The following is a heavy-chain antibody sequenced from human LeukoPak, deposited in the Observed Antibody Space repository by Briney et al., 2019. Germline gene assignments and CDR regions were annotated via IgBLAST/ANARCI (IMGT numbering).Heavy chain of an antibody. CDR1: GFTLSTYS. CDR2: ISSSGSYI. V-gene: IGHV3-21*01. CDR3: ARGGSNYQIDSGLDY. D-gene: IGHD4-11*01. Sequence: GGSLRLSCTASGFTLSTYSINWVRQAPGKGLEWVSSISSSGSYIYYADSVKGRFTISRDNAKNSLYLQMNSLRAEDTAVYYCARGGSNYQIDSGLDYWGQGTLVTVSS. J-gene: IGHJ4*02.